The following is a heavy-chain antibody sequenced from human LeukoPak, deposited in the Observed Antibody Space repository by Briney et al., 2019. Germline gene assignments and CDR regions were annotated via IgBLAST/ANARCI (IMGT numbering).Heavy chain of an antibody. CDR3: AKGPLDSTTCSLCLYGMDV. V-gene: IGHV3-66*02. J-gene: IGHJ6*02. CDR2: IYSGGST. CDR1: GFTFSSNY. Sequence: GGSLRLSCAASGFTFSSNYMSWVRQAPGKGLEWVSVIYSGGSTYYADSVKGRFTISRDNSKNTLYLQMNSLRAEDTAVYYCAKGPLDSTTCSLCLYGMDVWGQGTTVTVSS. D-gene: IGHD2-2*01.